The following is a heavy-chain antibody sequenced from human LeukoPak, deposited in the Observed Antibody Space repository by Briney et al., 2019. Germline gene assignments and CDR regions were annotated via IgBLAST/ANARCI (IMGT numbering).Heavy chain of an antibody. Sequence: SETLSLTCAVSGGSISSGGYSWSWIRQPPGEGLGWLGYIDHSGSTYYNPSLKSRVTISVDRSKNQFSLNLSSVTAADTAVYYCAREGYCSGGSCDNWFDPWGQGTLVTVSS. J-gene: IGHJ5*02. D-gene: IGHD2-15*01. CDR3: AREGYCSGGSCDNWFDP. V-gene: IGHV4-30-2*01. CDR2: IDHSGST. CDR1: GGSISSGGYS.